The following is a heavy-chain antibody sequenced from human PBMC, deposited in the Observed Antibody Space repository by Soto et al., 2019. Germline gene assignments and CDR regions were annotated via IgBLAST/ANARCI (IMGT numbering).Heavy chain of an antibody. Sequence: QVQLVQSGAEVKKPGSSVKVSCKASGGTFSSYAISWVRQAPGQGLEWMGGIIPIFGTANYAQKFQGRVTITADKSASTAYMERSRLGSEDTAVYYCARRSIAAAGTGGHPLGPLDYWGQGTLVTVSS. CDR1: GGTFSSYA. J-gene: IGHJ4*02. CDR3: ARRSIAAAGTGGHPLGPLDY. V-gene: IGHV1-69*06. D-gene: IGHD6-13*01. CDR2: IIPIFGTA.